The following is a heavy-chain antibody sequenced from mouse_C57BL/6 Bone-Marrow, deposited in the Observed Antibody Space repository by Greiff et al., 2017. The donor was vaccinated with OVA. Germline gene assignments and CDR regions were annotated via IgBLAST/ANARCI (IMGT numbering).Heavy chain of an antibody. V-gene: IGHV1-59*01. Sequence: QVQLQQPGAELVRPGTSVKLSCKASGYTFTSYWMHWVKQRPGQGLEWIGVIDPSDSYTKYNQKFKGKATLTVDTSSSTAYMQLSSLPSEDSAVYYCADGYRWYFDVWGTGTTVTVSS. J-gene: IGHJ1*03. CDR2: IDPSDSYT. D-gene: IGHD2-3*01. CDR3: ADGYRWYFDV. CDR1: GYTFTSYW.